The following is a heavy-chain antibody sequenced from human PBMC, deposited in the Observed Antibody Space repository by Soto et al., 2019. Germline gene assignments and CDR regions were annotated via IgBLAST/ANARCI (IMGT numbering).Heavy chain of an antibody. Sequence: EVQLVESGGGLVQPGGSLKLSCAASGFTFSGSAMHWVRQASGKGLEWVGHIRSKANSYATAYAASVKGRFTISRDDSKNTAYLQMNSRKTEETAVYYCAKMEGASAWGQGTLVTVSS. D-gene: IGHD1-26*01. V-gene: IGHV3-73*01. CDR3: AKMEGASA. CDR2: IRSKANSYAT. J-gene: IGHJ4*02. CDR1: GFTFSGSA.